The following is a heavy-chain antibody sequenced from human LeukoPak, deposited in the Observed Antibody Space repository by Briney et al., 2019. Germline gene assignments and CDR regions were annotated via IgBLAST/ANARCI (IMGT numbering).Heavy chain of an antibody. CDR2: ISGSGGST. J-gene: IGHJ3*02. CDR3: AKSGYSYGYTIAFDI. D-gene: IGHD5-18*01. Sequence: GGSLRLSCAASGFTFSSYGMHWVRQAPGKGLEWVSAISGSGGSTYYADSVKGRFTISRDNSKNTLYLQMNSLRAEDTAVYYCAKSGYSYGYTIAFDIWGQGTMVTVSS. CDR1: GFTFSSYG. V-gene: IGHV3-23*01.